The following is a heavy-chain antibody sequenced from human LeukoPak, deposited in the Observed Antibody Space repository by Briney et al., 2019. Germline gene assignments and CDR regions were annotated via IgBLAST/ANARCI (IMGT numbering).Heavy chain of an antibody. D-gene: IGHD6-13*01. CDR2: IGPDGGTT. CDR1: GFTFYTYG. CDR3: ARGAQLTDY. J-gene: IGHJ4*02. Sequence: PGGSLRLSCAASGFTFYTYGMHWVRQAPVKGLEYVSGIGPDGGTTYYANSVKGRFTISRDNSKYMLYLQMGSLTADDTAVYYCARGAQLTDYWGQGTLVTVSS. V-gene: IGHV3-64*01.